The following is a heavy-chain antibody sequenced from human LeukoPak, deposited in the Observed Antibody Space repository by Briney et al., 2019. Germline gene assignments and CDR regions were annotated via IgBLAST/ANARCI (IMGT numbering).Heavy chain of an antibody. CDR1: GFTFSTYG. CDR3: AKDRYCISTTCQGFDI. V-gene: IGHV3-33*03. D-gene: IGHD2-2*01. CDR2: IWNDGSNK. J-gene: IGHJ3*02. Sequence: GGSLRLSCAASGFTFSTYGMHWVRQAPGKGLEWVAIIWNDGSNKDYSDSVKGRFSISRDNSKNTLSLQMNSLRAEDTAVYYCAKDRYCISTTCQGFDIWGQGTMVTVPS.